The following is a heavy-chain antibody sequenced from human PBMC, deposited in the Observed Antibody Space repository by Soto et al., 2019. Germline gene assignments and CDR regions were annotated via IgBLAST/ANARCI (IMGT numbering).Heavy chain of an antibody. CDR1: GGTFSIYA. V-gene: IGHV1-69*06. CDR2: IIPIFDTA. Sequence: QVQLVQSGDEVKKPGSSVKVSCKASGGTFSIYAISWVRQAPGQGLEWMGGIIPIFDTANYAQKFQGRVTITPDKSTSTAYMELSSLRSEDTAVYYCARGYSSLYFDYWGQGTLGSVSS. CDR3: ARGYSSLYFDY. J-gene: IGHJ4*02. D-gene: IGHD6-13*01.